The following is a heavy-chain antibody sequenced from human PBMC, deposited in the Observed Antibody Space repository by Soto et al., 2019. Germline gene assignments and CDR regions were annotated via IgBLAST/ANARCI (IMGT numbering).Heavy chain of an antibody. CDR3: ARHAMVRELDY. J-gene: IGHJ4*02. V-gene: IGHV4-59*08. CDR2: IYYSGST. D-gene: IGHD3-10*01. CDR1: GGSISSYY. Sequence: SETLSLTCTVSGGSISSYYWSWIRQPPGKGLEWIGYIYYSGSTNYNPSLKSRVTISVDTSKNQFSLKLSSVTAADTAVYYCARHAMVRELDYWGQGTLVTVSS.